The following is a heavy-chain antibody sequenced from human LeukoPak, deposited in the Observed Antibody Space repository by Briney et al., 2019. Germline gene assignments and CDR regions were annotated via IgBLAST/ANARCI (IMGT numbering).Heavy chain of an antibody. CDR3: AKERRIALLWFGELDY. V-gene: IGHV3-30*02. CDR2: IRYDGSNK. CDR1: GFTFSSYG. D-gene: IGHD3-10*01. J-gene: IGHJ4*02. Sequence: GGSLRLSCAASGFTFSSYGMHWVRQAPGKGLEWVAFIRYDGSNKYYADSVKGRFTISRDNSKNTLYLQMNSLRAEDTAVYYCAKERRIALLWFGELDYWGQGTLVTVSS.